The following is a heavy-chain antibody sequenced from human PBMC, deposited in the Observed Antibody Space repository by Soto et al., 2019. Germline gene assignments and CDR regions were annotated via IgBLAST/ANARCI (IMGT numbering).Heavy chain of an antibody. Sequence: GGSLRLSCAASGFIFSSYTMNWVRQAPGKGLEWVSSISSSNTYIYYADSVKGRFTISRDNAKNSLYLQMNSLRAEDTAVYYCARDRGSGWYDYWGQGTLVTVSS. CDR3: ARDRGSGWYDY. CDR1: GFIFSSYT. V-gene: IGHV3-21*01. CDR2: ISSSNTYI. D-gene: IGHD6-19*01. J-gene: IGHJ4*02.